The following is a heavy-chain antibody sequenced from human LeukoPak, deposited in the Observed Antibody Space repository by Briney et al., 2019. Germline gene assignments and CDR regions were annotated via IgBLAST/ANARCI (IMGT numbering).Heavy chain of an antibody. CDR2: VSYSGRT. V-gene: IGHV4-59*08. J-gene: IGHJ4*02. D-gene: IGHD1-1*01. Sequence: SETLSLTCTVSGASISNYYWSWIRQPPGKGLECIGYVSYSGRTNHNPSLKSRVIISADTSKNQFSLKLTFVTAADTAVYYCARHERGAENLDYWGQGTLVTVSS. CDR1: GASISNYY. CDR3: ARHERGAENLDY.